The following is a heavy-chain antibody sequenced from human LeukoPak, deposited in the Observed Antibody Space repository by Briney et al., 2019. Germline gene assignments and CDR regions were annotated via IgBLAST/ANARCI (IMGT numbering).Heavy chain of an antibody. V-gene: IGHV1-46*01. CDR2: ISPSGGST. J-gene: IGHJ6*04. Sequence: ASVKVSCKASGYTFTSYYMNWVRQAPGQGLEWMGIISPSGGSTTYAQKFQGRVTMTRDTSTSTVYMELSSLRSEDTAVYYCARDRGFGQADVWGKGTTVTVSS. CDR3: ARDRGFGQADV. CDR1: GYTFTSYY. D-gene: IGHD3-10*01.